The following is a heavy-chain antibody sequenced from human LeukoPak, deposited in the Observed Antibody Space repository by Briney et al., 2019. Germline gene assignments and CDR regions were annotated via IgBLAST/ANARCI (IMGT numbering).Heavy chain of an antibody. J-gene: IGHJ3*01. CDR1: GASINDHY. Sequence: PSETLSLTCTVSGASINDHYWSWIRQPPGKGLEWIGYKYYAGSTSTNPSLESRVTISVDTSKNQFSLNLYSVTAADTAVYYRARHRFAWYDFDVWGQGTRVTVS. CDR3: ARHRFAWYDFDV. CDR2: KYYAGST. D-gene: IGHD3-9*01. V-gene: IGHV4-59*08.